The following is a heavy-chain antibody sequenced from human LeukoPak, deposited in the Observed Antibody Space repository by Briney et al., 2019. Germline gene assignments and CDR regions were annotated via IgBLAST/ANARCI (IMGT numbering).Heavy chain of an antibody. Sequence: SETLSLTCAVYGGSFSGYYWSWIRQPPGKGLEWIGEINHSGSTNYNPSLKSRVTISVDTSKNQFSLKLSSVTAADTAVYYWARGQRYSSSWYGTLGYWGQGTLVTVSS. CDR3: ARGQRYSSSWYGTLGY. J-gene: IGHJ4*02. D-gene: IGHD6-13*01. CDR2: INHSGST. V-gene: IGHV4-34*01. CDR1: GGSFSGYY.